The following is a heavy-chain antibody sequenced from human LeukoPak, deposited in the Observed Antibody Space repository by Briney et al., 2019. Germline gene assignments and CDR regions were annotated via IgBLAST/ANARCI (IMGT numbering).Heavy chain of an antibody. CDR3: ARSPSRSAFDV. V-gene: IGHV4-39*07. CDR2: IYYSGNT. CDR1: GGSISSYY. D-gene: IGHD1-26*01. Sequence: SETLSLTCTVSGGSISSYYWVWIRQPPGKGLEWIGSIYYSGNTYSNPSLKSRLTISIDTSNNQFSLKLSSVTAADTAVYYCARSPSRSAFDVWGQGTMVTVSS. J-gene: IGHJ3*01.